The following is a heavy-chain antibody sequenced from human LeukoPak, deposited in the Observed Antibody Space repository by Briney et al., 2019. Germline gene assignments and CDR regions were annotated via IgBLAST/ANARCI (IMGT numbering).Heavy chain of an antibody. CDR1: GYTFTGYY. Sequence: ASVKVYCKAPGYTFTGYYMHWVRQAPGQGLEWMGWINPNSGGTNYAQKFQGRVTMTRDTSISTAYMELSRLRSDDTAVYYCARDRAKYYYDSSGYYTFDYWGQGTLVTVSS. CDR3: ARDRAKYYYDSSGYYTFDY. D-gene: IGHD3-22*01. CDR2: INPNSGGT. V-gene: IGHV1-2*02. J-gene: IGHJ4*02.